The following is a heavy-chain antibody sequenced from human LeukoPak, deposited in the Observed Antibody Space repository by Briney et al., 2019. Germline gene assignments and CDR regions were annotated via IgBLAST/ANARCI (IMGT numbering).Heavy chain of an antibody. CDR3: ASLLVPGYFDY. CDR1: GYPISGGYY. CDR2: IYYSGNT. V-gene: IGHV4-38-2*02. J-gene: IGHJ4*02. Sequence: SETLSLTCNVSGYPISGGYYWGWIRQPPGKGLEWVGNIYYSGNTYYSPSLKSRLTISVDTSKNQFSLKLSSVTAADTAVYYCASLLVPGYFDYWGRGTLVTVSS. D-gene: IGHD2-8*02.